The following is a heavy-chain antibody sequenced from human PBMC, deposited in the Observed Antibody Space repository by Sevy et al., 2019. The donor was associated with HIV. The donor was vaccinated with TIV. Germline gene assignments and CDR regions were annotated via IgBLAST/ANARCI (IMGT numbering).Heavy chain of an antibody. D-gene: IGHD1-26*01. CDR2: ITGTGGST. V-gene: IGHV3-23*01. CDR3: AKVLPTVGATIYFDF. J-gene: IGHJ4*02. CDR1: GFTFSSYA. Sequence: GGSLRLSCAASGFTFSSYAMSWVRQAPGRGLEWVSTITGTGGSTYYADSVKGRFTISRDNSKNTLYLQMNSLRAEDTAVYFCAKVLPTVGATIYFDFWGQRTLVTVSS.